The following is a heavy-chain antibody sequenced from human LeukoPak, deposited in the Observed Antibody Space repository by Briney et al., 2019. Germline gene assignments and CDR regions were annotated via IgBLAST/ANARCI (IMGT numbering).Heavy chain of an antibody. J-gene: IGHJ3*02. CDR2: IYYSGST. D-gene: IGHD3-9*01. V-gene: IGHV4-39*07. CDR1: GGSISSSSYY. Sequence: SETLSLTCTVSGGSISSSSYYWGWIRQPPGKGLEWIGSIYYSGSTYYNPSLKSRVTISVDTSKNQSSLKVSSVTAADTAVYYCARGPRTMDDILTADAFDIWGQGTMVTVSS. CDR3: ARGPRTMDDILTADAFDI.